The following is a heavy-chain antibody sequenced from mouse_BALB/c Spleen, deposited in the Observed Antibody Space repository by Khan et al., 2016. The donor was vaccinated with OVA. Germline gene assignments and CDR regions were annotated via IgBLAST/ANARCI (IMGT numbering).Heavy chain of an antibody. CDR1: GYSITSDYA. CDR3: ARRYYYGHWYFDV. D-gene: IGHD1-1*01. J-gene: IGHJ1*01. V-gene: IGHV3-2*02. Sequence: EVQLQESGPGLVKPSQSLSLTCTVTGYSITSDYAWNWIRQLPGNKLEWMAYISYSGRTSYHPSLKSRVSITRDTSKNQFFLQLNSVTTEDTATYCCARRYYYGHWYFDVWGAGTTVTVSS. CDR2: ISYSGRT.